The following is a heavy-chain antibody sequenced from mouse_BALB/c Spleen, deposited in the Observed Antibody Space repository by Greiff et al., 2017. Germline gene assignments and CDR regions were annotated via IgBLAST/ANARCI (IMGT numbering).Heavy chain of an antibody. V-gene: IGHV5-12-1*01. Sequence: EVMLVESGGGLVKPGGSLKLSCAASGFAFSSYDMSWVRQTPEKRLEWVAYISSGGGSTYYPDTVKGRFTISRDNAKNTLYLQMSSLKSEDTAMYYCARHNYGSSPWFAYWGQGTLVTVSA. CDR2: ISSGGGST. D-gene: IGHD1-1*01. CDR3: ARHNYGSSPWFAY. CDR1: GFAFSSYD. J-gene: IGHJ3*01.